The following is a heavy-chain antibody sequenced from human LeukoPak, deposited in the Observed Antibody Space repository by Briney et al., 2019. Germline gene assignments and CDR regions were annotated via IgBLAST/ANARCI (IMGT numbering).Heavy chain of an antibody. J-gene: IGHJ4*02. V-gene: IGHV3-72*01. CDR1: GFSFSDHH. CDR2: SRRKANSYTT. Sequence: GGPLRLSCAASGFSFSDHHMDWVRQAPGKGLEWVGLSRRKANSYTTEYAPSVKDRFTISRDDSKNSLYLQMNSLKTEDTAMYYRTRRMTSNRYFDYWGQGILVTVSS. CDR3: TRRMTSNRYFDY. D-gene: IGHD1-14*01.